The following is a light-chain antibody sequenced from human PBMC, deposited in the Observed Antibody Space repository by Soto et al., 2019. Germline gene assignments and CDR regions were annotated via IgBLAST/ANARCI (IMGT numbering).Light chain of an antibody. Sequence: DIQMTQSPSTLSASVGDRVTITCRASQSISSWSAWYQQKPGKAPKLLIQKASSLESGVPSRFSGSGSGTEFTLTISSLQPDDFATYYCQQYDSFSLTFGGGTKVEIK. CDR1: QSISSW. CDR3: QQYDSFSLT. V-gene: IGKV1-5*03. J-gene: IGKJ4*01. CDR2: KAS.